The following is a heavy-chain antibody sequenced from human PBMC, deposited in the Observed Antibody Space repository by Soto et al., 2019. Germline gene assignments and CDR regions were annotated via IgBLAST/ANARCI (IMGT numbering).Heavy chain of an antibody. CDR3: AKDGIKGTIFGVVILGFYDY. CDR1: GFTFSSYA. Sequence: GSLRLSCAASGFTFSSYAMSWVRQAPGKGLEWVSAISGSGGSTYYADSVKGRFTISRDNSKNTLYLQMNSLRAEDTAVYYCAKDGIKGTIFGVVILGFYDYWGQGTLVTVSS. D-gene: IGHD3-3*01. J-gene: IGHJ4*02. CDR2: ISGSGGST. V-gene: IGHV3-23*01.